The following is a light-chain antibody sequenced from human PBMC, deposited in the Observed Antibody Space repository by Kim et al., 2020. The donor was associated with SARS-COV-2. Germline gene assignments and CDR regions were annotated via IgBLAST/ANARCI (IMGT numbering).Light chain of an antibody. V-gene: IGLV3-9*01. CDR2: RDS. J-gene: IGLJ3*02. CDR3: QVWDSSTAV. Sequence: VVLGQTAKCTGGGNNIGSKNVHWYQQNPRQAPVLVIYRDSTRPSGTPERFSGSNSGNTATLTSSRAQAGDEDDYYCQVWDSSTAVFGGGTKVTVL. CDR1: NIGSKN.